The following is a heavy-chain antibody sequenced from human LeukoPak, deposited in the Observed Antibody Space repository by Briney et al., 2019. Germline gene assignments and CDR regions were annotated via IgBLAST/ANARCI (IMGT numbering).Heavy chain of an antibody. CDR3: ARAPPYGSGSTNPFYYYYYYGMDV. J-gene: IGHJ6*02. CDR1: GYTFTSYG. D-gene: IGHD3-10*01. Sequence: ASVKVSCKASGYTFTSYGISWVRQAPGQGLEWMGWISAYNGNTNYAQKLQGRVTMTTDTSTSTAYMELRSLRSDDTAVYYCARAPPYGSGSTNPFYYYYYYGMDVWGQGTTVTVSS. CDR2: ISAYNGNT. V-gene: IGHV1-18*01.